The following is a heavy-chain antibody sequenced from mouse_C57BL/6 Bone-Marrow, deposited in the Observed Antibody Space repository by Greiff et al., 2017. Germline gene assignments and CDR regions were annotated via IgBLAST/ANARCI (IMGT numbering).Heavy chain of an antibody. D-gene: IGHD1-1*01. CDR1: GYTFTSYW. J-gene: IGHJ3*01. CDR2: IDPSDSYT. V-gene: IGHV1-50*01. CDR3: ARGEGLLRAY. Sequence: QVQLQQPGAELVKPGASVKLSCKASGYTFTSYWMQWVKQRPGQGLEWIGEIDPSDSYTNYNQKFKGKATLTVDTSSSTAYMQLSSLTSEDSAVYYCARGEGLLRAYWGQGTLVTVSA.